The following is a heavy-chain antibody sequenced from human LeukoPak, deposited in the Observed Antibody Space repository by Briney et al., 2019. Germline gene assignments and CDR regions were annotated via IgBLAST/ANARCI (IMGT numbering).Heavy chain of an antibody. J-gene: IGHJ4*02. V-gene: IGHV1-24*01. CDR1: GYTLNELA. Sequence: AASVKVSCRASGYTLNELAIHWVRQAPGKGLQWMGGFDPEDGETIYAQKFRGRLTMTEDTSTDTAFMELSSLTSDDTAVYYCTTDLDYWGQGSLVTVSS. CDR3: TTDLDY. CDR2: FDPEDGET.